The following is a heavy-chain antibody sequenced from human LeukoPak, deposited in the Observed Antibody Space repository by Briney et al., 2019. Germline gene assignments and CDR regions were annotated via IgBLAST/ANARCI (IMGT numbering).Heavy chain of an antibody. D-gene: IGHD3-10*01. CDR3: ASDFGSGSFFAY. J-gene: IGHJ4*02. CDR2: IKQDGSEK. V-gene: IGHV3-7*03. Sequence: GGPLRLSRAASRFTFITHWMRGVREIRGKGLERVANIKQDGSEKHYVDSVRGRFTISRDNAESSLYLQMNSLRAEDTAVYYCASDFGSGSFFAYWGQGTLVTVSS. CDR1: RFTFITHW.